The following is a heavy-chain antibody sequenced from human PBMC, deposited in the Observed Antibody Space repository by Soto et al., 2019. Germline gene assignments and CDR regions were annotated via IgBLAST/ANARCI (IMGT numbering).Heavy chain of an antibody. CDR1: GGSISSSSYY. D-gene: IGHD1-7*01. CDR2: IYYSGST. Sequence: SETLSLTCTVSGGSISSSSYYWGWIRQPPGKGLEWIGSIYYSGSTYYNPSLKSRVTISVDTSKNQFSLKVTSLTAADTAVYYCASRDPGTSVDYWGQGTLVTVSS. V-gene: IGHV4-39*01. J-gene: IGHJ4*02. CDR3: ASRDPGTSVDY.